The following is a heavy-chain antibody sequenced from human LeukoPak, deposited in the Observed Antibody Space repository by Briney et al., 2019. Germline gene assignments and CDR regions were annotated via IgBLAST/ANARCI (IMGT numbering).Heavy chain of an antibody. CDR2: ITDSGST. J-gene: IGHJ4*02. CDR3: TRDRIMVRGVRYFDY. Sequence: SQTLSLPCTVSGGSISSGGHYWSWIRQHPGKGLEWIGHITDSGSTYYNPSLESRITTSIDTSKNQFSLKLRSVTAADTAVYYCTRDRIMVRGVRYFDYWGQGTLVTVSS. V-gene: IGHV4-31*03. D-gene: IGHD3-10*01. CDR1: GGSISSGGHY.